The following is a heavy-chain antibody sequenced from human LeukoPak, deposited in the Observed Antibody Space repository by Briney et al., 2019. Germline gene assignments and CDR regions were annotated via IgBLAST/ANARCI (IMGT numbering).Heavy chain of an antibody. CDR1: GYTFTSYG. V-gene: IGHV1-18*01. J-gene: IGHJ4*02. CDR2: ISAYNGNT. Sequence: ASVKVSCKASGYTFTSYGISWVRQAPGQGLEWMGWISAYNGNTNYAQKLQGRVTMTTDTSTSTAYMELRSLRSDDTAVYYCARDRGGTYDSSGYYDYWGQGTLVTVSS. CDR3: ARDRGGTYDSSGYYDY. D-gene: IGHD3-22*01.